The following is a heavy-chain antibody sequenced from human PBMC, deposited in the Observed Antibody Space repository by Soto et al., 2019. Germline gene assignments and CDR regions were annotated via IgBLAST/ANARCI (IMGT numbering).Heavy chain of an antibody. Sequence: QVQLVESGGGVVQPGRSLRLSCAASGFTFSSYAMHWVRQAPGKGLEWVTIIWYDGSNKNYADSVKGRFTISRDNSKNTVYLQMNSLRVEDTAVYYCARDSGGDYQNYYMDVWGKGTTVTVSS. D-gene: IGHD4-17*01. V-gene: IGHV3-33*01. CDR2: IWYDGSNK. J-gene: IGHJ6*03. CDR1: GFTFSSYA. CDR3: ARDSGGDYQNYYMDV.